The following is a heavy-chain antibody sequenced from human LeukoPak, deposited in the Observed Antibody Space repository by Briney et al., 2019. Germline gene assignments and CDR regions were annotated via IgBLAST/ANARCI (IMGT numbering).Heavy chain of an antibody. V-gene: IGHV3-23*01. Sequence: GGSLRLSCAASGFTFSSYAMSWVRQAPGKGLQWVSSISGSGTSTYYADSVKGRFTISRDNAKNTLFLQMNSLRADDTAVYYCAKERYSSSWYVFDYWGQGSLVTVSS. J-gene: IGHJ4*02. CDR3: AKERYSSSWYVFDY. CDR2: ISGSGTST. D-gene: IGHD6-13*01. CDR1: GFTFSSYA.